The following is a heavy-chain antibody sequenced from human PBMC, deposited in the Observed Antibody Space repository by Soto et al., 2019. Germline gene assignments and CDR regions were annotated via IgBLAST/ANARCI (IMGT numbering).Heavy chain of an antibody. D-gene: IGHD2-2*01. CDR3: ARHTPLGYCSSTSCSRPAIGYYYMDV. CDR2: IYYSGST. Sequence: SETLSLTCTVSGGSISSSSYYWGWIRQPPGKGLEWIGSIYYSGSTYYNPSLKSRVTISVDTSKNQFSLKLSSVTAADTAVYYCARHTPLGYCSSTSCSRPAIGYYYMDVWGKGTTVTVSS. J-gene: IGHJ6*03. V-gene: IGHV4-39*01. CDR1: GGSISSSSYY.